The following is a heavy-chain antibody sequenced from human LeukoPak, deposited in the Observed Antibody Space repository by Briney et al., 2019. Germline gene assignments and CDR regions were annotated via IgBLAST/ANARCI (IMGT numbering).Heavy chain of an antibody. J-gene: IGHJ1*01. CDR1: GGSISSGGYY. V-gene: IGHV4-30-4*07. CDR2: IYYSGST. Sequence: PSQTLSLTCTVSGGSISSGGYYWSWIRQPPGKGLEWIGYIYYSGSTYYNPSLKSRVTISVDTSKNQFSLKLSSVTAADTAVYYCADFWTGPRGFQHWGQGTLVTVSS. CDR3: ADFWTGPRGFQH. D-gene: IGHD3/OR15-3a*01.